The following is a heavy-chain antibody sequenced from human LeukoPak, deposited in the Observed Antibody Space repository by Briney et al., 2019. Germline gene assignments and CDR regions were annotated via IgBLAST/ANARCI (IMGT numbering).Heavy chain of an antibody. CDR2: INHSGST. V-gene: IGHV4-34*01. D-gene: IGHD3-22*01. CDR3: AASSTGYYDSSGYPIDY. CDR1: GGSFSGYY. J-gene: IGHJ4*02. Sequence: PSETLSLTCAVYGGSFSGYYWSWIRQPPGKGLEWIGEINHSGSTNYNPSLKSRVTISVDTSKNQFSLKLSSVTAADTAVYYCAASSTGYYDSSGYPIDYWGQGTLVTVSS.